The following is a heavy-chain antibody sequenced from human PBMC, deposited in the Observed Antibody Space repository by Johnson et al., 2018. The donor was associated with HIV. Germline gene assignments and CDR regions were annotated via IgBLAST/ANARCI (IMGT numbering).Heavy chain of an antibody. CDR3: ARPTTVEKGEDAFDI. CDR1: RFTFSDYY. D-gene: IGHD4-23*01. CDR2: ISSSGSTI. Sequence: QVQLVESGGGLVKPGGSLRLSCAASRFTFSDYYMSWIRQTPGKGLEWVSYISSSGSTISYADSVKGRFTISRDNAKNSLYLQMNSLRAEDTAVYYCARPTTVEKGEDAFDIWGQGTMVTVSS. J-gene: IGHJ3*02. V-gene: IGHV3-11*01.